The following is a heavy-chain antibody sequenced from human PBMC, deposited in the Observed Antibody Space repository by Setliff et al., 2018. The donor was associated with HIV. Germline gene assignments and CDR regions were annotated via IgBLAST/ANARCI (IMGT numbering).Heavy chain of an antibody. V-gene: IGHV4-61*02. J-gene: IGHJ6*03. CDR2: IYTSGNTNYNPST. D-gene: IGHD6-6*01. Sequence: SETLSLTCTVSGDSISSGGYCWSWIRQPAGQGLEWIGRIYTSGNTNYNPSTNYNPSLKSRITISRETSRNQFSLRVTSVTATDTAVYYCTSEAWTPYRSSSGYYYYYMDVWGKGTTVTVSS. CDR3: TSEAWTPYRSSSGYYYYYMDV. CDR1: GDSISSGGYC.